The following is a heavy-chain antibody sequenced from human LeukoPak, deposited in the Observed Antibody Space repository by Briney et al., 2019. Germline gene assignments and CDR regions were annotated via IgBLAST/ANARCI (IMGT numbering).Heavy chain of an antibody. CDR1: GFTFSSYG. CDR3: AKQARRAYYYGSGTYAGSHYFDF. D-gene: IGHD3-10*01. CDR2: ISSDGSKK. Sequence: GGSLRLSCAASGFTFSSYGMHWVRQAPGKGLEWVAVISSDGSKKYYADSVKGRFTISRDNSKNTLYLQVNSLRAEDTAVYYCAKQARRAYYYGSGTYAGSHYFDFWGQGTLVTVSS. V-gene: IGHV3-30*18. J-gene: IGHJ4*02.